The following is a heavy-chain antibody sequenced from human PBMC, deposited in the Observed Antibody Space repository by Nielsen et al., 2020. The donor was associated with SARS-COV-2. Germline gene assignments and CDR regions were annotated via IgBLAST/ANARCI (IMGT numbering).Heavy chain of an antibody. CDR1: GGSISSSSYY. D-gene: IGHD3-10*01. CDR3: ARDGYYGSGSYAWFDP. V-gene: IGHV4-39*07. Sequence: SETLSLTCTVSGGSISSSSYYWGWIRQPPGKGLEWIGSIYYSGSTYYNPSLKSRVTISVDTSKNQLSLKLSSVTAADTAVYYCARDGYYGSGSYAWFDPWGQGTLVTVSS. CDR2: IYYSGST. J-gene: IGHJ5*02.